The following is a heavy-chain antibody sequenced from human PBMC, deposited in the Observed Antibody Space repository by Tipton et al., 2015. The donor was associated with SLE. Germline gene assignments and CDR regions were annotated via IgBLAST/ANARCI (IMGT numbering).Heavy chain of an antibody. D-gene: IGHD5-18*01. J-gene: IGHJ6*02. CDR3: ARDTYVGLDV. CDR1: GGPTSSYY. CDR2: IYYSGTI. Sequence: TLSLTCTVSGGPTSSYYWGWIRQPPGKGLEWIASIYYSGTINYNPSLKSRVTMSIDMSKNQFSLSLTSVTAADTAIYYRARDTYVGLDVWGQGTTVIVSS. V-gene: IGHV4-59*08.